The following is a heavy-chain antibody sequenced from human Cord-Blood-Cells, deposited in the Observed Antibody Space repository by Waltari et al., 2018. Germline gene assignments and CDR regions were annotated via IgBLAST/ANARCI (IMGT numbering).Heavy chain of an antibody. CDR3: ASRDVYSGYDDY. CDR1: EFTFSSYE. V-gene: IGHV3-48*03. J-gene: IGHJ4*02. Sequence: EVQLVESGGGLVQPGGSLRLSCAASEFTFSSYEMNWVGQAPGRGLEVVAYFGGSCSTIYYADYVKGRFTISRDNAKNSLYLQMNSLRAEDTAVYYCASRDVYSGYDDYWGQGTLVTVSS. D-gene: IGHD5-12*01. CDR2: FGGSCSTI.